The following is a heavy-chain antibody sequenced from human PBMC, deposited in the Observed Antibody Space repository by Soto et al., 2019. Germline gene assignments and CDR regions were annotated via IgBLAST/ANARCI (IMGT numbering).Heavy chain of an antibody. D-gene: IGHD2-2*02. V-gene: IGHV3-30*18. Sequence: PGGSLRLSCAASGFTFSSYGMHWVRQAPGKGLEWVAVISYDGSNKYYADSVKGRFTISRDNSKNTLYLQMNSLRAEDTAVYYCAKDGEVVPAAIPAGWFDPWGQGTRVTVSS. J-gene: IGHJ5*02. CDR3: AKDGEVVPAAIPAGWFDP. CDR1: GFTFSSYG. CDR2: ISYDGSNK.